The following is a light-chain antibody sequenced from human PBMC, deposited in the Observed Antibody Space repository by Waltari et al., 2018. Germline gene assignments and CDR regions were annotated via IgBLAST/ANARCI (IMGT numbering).Light chain of an antibody. J-gene: IGLJ2*01. V-gene: IGLV2-11*01. CDR2: DVT. CDR3: SSYAGNQKAQ. Sequence: QSALTQPRSVSGSPGQSVTISCTGTSSDVGGYNYVSWYQHHPGKAPKHLIYDVTKRPSGVPDRFSGSKSGNTASLTISGLQAEDEANYYCSSYAGNQKAQFGGGTKLTVL. CDR1: SSDVGGYNY.